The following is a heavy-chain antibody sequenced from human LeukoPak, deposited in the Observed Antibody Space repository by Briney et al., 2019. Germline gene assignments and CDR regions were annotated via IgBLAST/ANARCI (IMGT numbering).Heavy chain of an antibody. CDR2: IYYSGST. D-gene: IGHD3-10*01. Sequence: PSETLSLTCTVSGGSISSSTYYWGWIRQPPGKGLEWIGSIYYSGSTYYNPSLKSRVTISVDTSKNQFSLKLSSMTAADTAVYYCARRTPFNGSGNYEYYFDYWGQGTLVTVSS. V-gene: IGHV4-39*01. CDR1: GGSISSSTYY. CDR3: ARRTPFNGSGNYEYYFDY. J-gene: IGHJ4*02.